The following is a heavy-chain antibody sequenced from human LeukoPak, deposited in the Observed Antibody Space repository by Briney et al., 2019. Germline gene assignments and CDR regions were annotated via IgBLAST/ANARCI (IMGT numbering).Heavy chain of an antibody. J-gene: IGHJ4*02. Sequence: PGGSLRLSCAASGFTFSSYSMNWVRQAPGKGLEWVSSISSSSSYIYYADSVKGRFTISRDNAKNSLYLQMNSLRAEDTAVYYCARGASSSWYSYYWGQGTLVTVSS. D-gene: IGHD6-13*01. CDR1: GFTFSSYS. CDR2: ISSSSSYI. CDR3: ARGASSSWYSYY. V-gene: IGHV3-21*01.